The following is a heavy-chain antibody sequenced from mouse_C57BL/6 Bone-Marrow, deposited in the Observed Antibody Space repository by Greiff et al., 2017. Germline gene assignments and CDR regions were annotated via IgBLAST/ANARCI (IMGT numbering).Heavy chain of an antibody. V-gene: IGHV5-6*01. CDR2: ISHGGSYT. CDR1: GFTFSSYG. Sequence: EVKLVESGGDLVKPGGSLKLSCAASGFTFSSYGMSWVRQTPDKRLEWVATISHGGSYTYYPDSVKGRFTISRDNAKDTLYLKMSSLKSEDTALYYCARQDYLDDWGQGTTLTVSS. CDR3: ARQDYLDD. J-gene: IGHJ2*01.